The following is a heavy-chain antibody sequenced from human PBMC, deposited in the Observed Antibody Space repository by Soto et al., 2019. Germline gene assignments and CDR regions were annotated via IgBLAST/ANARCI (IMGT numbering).Heavy chain of an antibody. J-gene: IGHJ6*03. V-gene: IGHV1-69*13. CDR1: GGTFSSYA. CDR3: ARVGFGANYYYYMDV. CDR2: IIPIFGTA. Sequence: SVKVSCKASGGTFSSYAISWVRQAPGQGLEWMGGIIPIFGTANYAQKFQGRVTITADESTSTAYMELSSLRSEDTAVYYCARVGFGANYYYYMDVWGKGTTVTVSS. D-gene: IGHD3-3*01.